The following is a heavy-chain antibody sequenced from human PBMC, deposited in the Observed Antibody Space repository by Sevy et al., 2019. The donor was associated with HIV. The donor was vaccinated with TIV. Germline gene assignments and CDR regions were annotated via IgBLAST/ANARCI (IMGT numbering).Heavy chain of an antibody. D-gene: IGHD2-15*01. CDR2: ISAHNGDT. J-gene: IGHJ4*02. V-gene: IGHV1-18*01. Sequence: GESLKISCKASGYTFTSYRINWVRQAPGQGLEWMGWISAHNGDTNYAQKLQGRVTMITDTSTTTAYMELRSLTSDDTAVYYCARAYCSSGSCYSLAYWGQGTLVTVSS. CDR1: GYTFTSYR. CDR3: ARAYCSSGSCYSLAY.